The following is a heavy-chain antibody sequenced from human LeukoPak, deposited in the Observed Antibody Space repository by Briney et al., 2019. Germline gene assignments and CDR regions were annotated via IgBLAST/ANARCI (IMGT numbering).Heavy chain of an antibody. V-gene: IGHV3-21*01. D-gene: IGHD4-17*01. J-gene: IGHJ4*02. CDR3: ARGAHYGDYFDY. CDR1: GFTFNNAW. Sequence: GGSLRLSCAASGFTFNNAWMSWVRQAPGKGLEWVSSISSSSNYIYYADSVKGRFTISRDNAKNSLYLQMNSLGAEDTAVYYCARGAHYGDYFDYWGQGTLVTVSS. CDR2: ISSSSNYI.